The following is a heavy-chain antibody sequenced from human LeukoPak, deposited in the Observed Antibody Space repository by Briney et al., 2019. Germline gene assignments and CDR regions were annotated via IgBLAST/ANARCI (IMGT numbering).Heavy chain of an antibody. Sequence: GGSLRLSCAASRFTFSNYAMSWVRQAPGKGLEWVSAIGGNGGSTYYADSVKGRFTISRDNSKNTLYLQMNSLRAEDTAVYYCGRGPSTVDYWGQGTLVTVSS. V-gene: IGHV3-23*01. D-gene: IGHD3-10*01. J-gene: IGHJ4*02. CDR1: RFTFSNYA. CDR3: GRGPSTVDY. CDR2: IGGNGGST.